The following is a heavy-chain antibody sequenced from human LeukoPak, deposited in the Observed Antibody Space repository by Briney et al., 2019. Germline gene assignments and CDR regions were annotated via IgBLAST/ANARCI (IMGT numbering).Heavy chain of an antibody. Sequence: GGSLRLSCVVSGVSVSNNFITWVRQAPGKGLQWVSVIYTGDTPRYADSVKGRFTISRDNSKNTLYLQMSNLRAEDTATYYCAGVQYIDTYTDAFDIWGQGTVVTVSS. V-gene: IGHV3-53*01. D-gene: IGHD2-2*02. CDR2: IYTGDTP. J-gene: IGHJ3*02. CDR3: AGVQYIDTYTDAFDI. CDR1: GVSVSNNF.